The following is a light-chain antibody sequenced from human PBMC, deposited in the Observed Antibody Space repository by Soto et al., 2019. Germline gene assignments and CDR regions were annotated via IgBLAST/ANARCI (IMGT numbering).Light chain of an antibody. CDR2: DVT. Sequence: QSALTQHASVSFSPGKSIAISCTGTNSDVGGYNYVSWYQHHPGKAPKLLIYDVTNRPSGVSNRFSASKSGNTASLTISGLQAEDEADYYCSSYTSSSTPYVFGTGTKVTVL. CDR3: SSYTSSSTPYV. V-gene: IGLV2-14*03. CDR1: NSDVGGYNY. J-gene: IGLJ1*01.